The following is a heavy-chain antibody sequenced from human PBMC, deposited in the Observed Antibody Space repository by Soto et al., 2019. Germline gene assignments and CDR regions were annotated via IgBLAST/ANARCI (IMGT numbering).Heavy chain of an antibody. V-gene: IGHV4-59*08. CDR3: ARHIRDATGSYRLDY. J-gene: IGHJ4*02. D-gene: IGHD3-16*02. CDR1: GRSISPYY. CDR2: IYYSGST. Sequence: SETLSLTCTVPGRSISPYYWSWVRQPPGKGLEWLGYIYYSGSTNYNPSLTSRVTISVDTSKNQFSLRLSSVTAADTAVYYCARHIRDATGSYRLDYWGPGTVVTVSS.